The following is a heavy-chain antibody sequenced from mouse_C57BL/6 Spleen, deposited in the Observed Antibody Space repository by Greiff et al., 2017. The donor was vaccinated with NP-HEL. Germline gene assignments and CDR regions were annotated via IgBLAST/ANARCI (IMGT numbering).Heavy chain of an antibody. Sequence: VQLQQSGAELVKPGASVKISCKASGYAFSSYWMNWVKQRPGKGLEWIGQIYPGDGDTNYNGKFKGKATLTADKSSSTAYMQLSSLTSEDSAVYFCERSPITTVVADNAMDYWGQGTTVTVSS. CDR2: IYPGDGDT. CDR1: GYAFSSYW. D-gene: IGHD1-1*01. V-gene: IGHV1-80*01. J-gene: IGHJ4*01. CDR3: ERSPITTVVADNAMDY.